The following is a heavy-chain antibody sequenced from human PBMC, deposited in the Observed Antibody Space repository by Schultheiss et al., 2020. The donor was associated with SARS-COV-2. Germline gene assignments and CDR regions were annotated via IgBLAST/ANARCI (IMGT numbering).Heavy chain of an antibody. Sequence: GGSLRLSCAASGFTFSSYEMNWVRQAPGKGLEWVSYISSSGSTIYYADSVKGRFTISRDNSKNTLYLQMNSLRAEDTAVYYCAREKALYDYVWGSYRYLDYWGQGTLVTVSS. CDR2: ISSSGSTI. D-gene: IGHD3-16*02. CDR1: GFTFSSYE. CDR3: AREKALYDYVWGSYRYLDY. V-gene: IGHV3-48*03. J-gene: IGHJ4*02.